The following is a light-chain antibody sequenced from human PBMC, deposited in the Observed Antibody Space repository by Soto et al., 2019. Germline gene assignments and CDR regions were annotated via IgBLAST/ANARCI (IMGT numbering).Light chain of an antibody. Sequence: DIQMTQSPSTLSASVGDRVTIPCRASQSISSWLAWYQQKPGKAPKLLIYHASSLESGVASSISGSRSGTKFTLTISSLQPDDFAADYCQQYNSYPVTFGQGTKLDIK. CDR1: QSISSW. V-gene: IGKV1-5*01. CDR3: QQYNSYPVT. J-gene: IGKJ1*01. CDR2: HAS.